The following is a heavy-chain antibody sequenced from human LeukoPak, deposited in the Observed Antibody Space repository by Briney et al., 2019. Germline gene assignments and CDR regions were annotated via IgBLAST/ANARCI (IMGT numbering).Heavy chain of an antibody. Sequence: SQTLSLTCTVSGGSISSGGYYWSWIRQHPGKGLEWIGYIYYSGSTYYKPSLKSRVTISVDTSKNQFSLKLSSVTAADTAVYYCARWGIGYCSSTSCYTSFDYWGQGTLVTVSS. CDR3: ARWGIGYCSSTSCYTSFDY. V-gene: IGHV4-31*03. CDR2: IYYSGST. J-gene: IGHJ4*02. D-gene: IGHD2-2*02. CDR1: GGSISSGGYY.